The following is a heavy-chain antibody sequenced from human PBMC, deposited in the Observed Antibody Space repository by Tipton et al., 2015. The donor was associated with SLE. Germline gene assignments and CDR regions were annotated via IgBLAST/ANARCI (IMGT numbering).Heavy chain of an antibody. Sequence: LRLSCTVSGVSISSHHWSWIRQPPGKGLEWIGYLYYSGSTNSNPSLKSRVTISIDTSENQFSLKLSSVTAADTAVYYCAREAAVYFDYWGQGTLVTVSS. J-gene: IGHJ4*02. V-gene: IGHV4-59*11. CDR3: AREAAVYFDY. CDR1: GVSISSHH. CDR2: LYYSGST.